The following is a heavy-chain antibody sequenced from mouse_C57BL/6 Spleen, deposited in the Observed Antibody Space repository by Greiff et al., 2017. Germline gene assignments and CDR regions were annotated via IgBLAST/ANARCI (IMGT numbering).Heavy chain of an antibody. D-gene: IGHD2-3*01. CDR2: IDPSDSET. J-gene: IGHJ3*01. CDR3: ERGHGYYPAWFAY. CDR1: GYTFTSYW. Sequence: QVQLQQPGAELVRPGSSVKLSCKASGYTFTSYWMHWVKQRPIQGLEWIGNIDPSDSETNYNQKFKDKATLTVDKSSSTAYMQLSSLTSEDYAVDYCERGHGYYPAWFAYWGQGTLVTVSA. V-gene: IGHV1-52*01.